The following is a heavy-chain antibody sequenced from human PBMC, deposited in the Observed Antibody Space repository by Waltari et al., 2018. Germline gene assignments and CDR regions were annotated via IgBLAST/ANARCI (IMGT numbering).Heavy chain of an antibody. V-gene: IGHV3-23*01. Sequence: EVQLLASGGALVQPGGSLRLSCSASGFPFSNYAMNWVRQAPGKWLEWVSGVSASGGATYYTVSVKGRFTVSRDNAKNTLYLQMNSLRVEDTAFYYCTKGIDHWGQGTLVTVSS. CDR1: GFPFSNYA. CDR2: VSASGGAT. CDR3: TKGIDH. J-gene: IGHJ4*02.